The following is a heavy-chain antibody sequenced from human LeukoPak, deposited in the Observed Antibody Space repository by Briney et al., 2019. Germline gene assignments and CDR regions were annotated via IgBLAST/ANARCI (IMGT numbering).Heavy chain of an antibody. Sequence: SETLSLTCTISAGSISSYYWTWIRQPAGKGLEWIGHIYSTGSASYNPSLNSRVTMSLDTSKNQFSLKLTSVTAADTVVYYCARAIYGDFYFDYWGQGTLATVSS. CDR2: IYSTGSA. V-gene: IGHV4-4*07. CDR1: AGSISSYY. J-gene: IGHJ4*02. D-gene: IGHD4-17*01. CDR3: ARAIYGDFYFDY.